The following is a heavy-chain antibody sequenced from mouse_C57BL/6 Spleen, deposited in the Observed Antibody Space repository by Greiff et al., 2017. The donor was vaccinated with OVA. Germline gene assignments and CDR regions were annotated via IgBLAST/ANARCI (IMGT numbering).Heavy chain of an antibody. V-gene: IGHV1-18*01. CDR1: GYTFTDYN. D-gene: IGHD2-5*01. CDR2: INPNNGGT. CDR3: ARSPYYSNPYFDY. Sequence: EVQLQQSGPELVKPGASVKIPCKASGYTFTDYNMDWVKQSHGKSLEWIGDINPNNGGTIYNQKFKGKATLTVDKSSSTAYMELRSLTSEDSAVYYCARSPYYSNPYFDYWGQGTTLTVSS. J-gene: IGHJ2*01.